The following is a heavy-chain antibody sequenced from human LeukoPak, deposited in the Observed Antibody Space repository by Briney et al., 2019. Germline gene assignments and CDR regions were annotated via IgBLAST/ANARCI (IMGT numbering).Heavy chain of an antibody. D-gene: IGHD3-22*01. CDR1: GFTFSSYS. CDR2: ISSSSSYI. Sequence: GGSPRLSCAASGFTFSSYSMNWVRQAPGKGLEWVSSISSSSSYIYYADSVKGRFTISRDNARNSLYLQMNSLRAEDTAVYYCARGTWDYYDSSGYTHWGQGTLVTVSS. CDR3: ARGTWDYYDSSGYTH. J-gene: IGHJ4*02. V-gene: IGHV3-21*01.